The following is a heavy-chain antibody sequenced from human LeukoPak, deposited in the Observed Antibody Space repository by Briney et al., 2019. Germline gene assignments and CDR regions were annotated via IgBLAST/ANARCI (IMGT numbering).Heavy chain of an antibody. CDR1: GFTFSSYA. Sequence: GGSLRLSCAASGFTFSSYAMSWVRQAPGKGLEWLSYISSSSSNMYYADSVKGRFTISRDNAENSLYLQMSSLGDDDTAVYYCASLPSSDWYGDYWGQGTLVTVSS. V-gene: IGHV3-48*02. D-gene: IGHD6-19*01. CDR3: ASLPSSDWYGDY. CDR2: ISSSSSNM. J-gene: IGHJ4*02.